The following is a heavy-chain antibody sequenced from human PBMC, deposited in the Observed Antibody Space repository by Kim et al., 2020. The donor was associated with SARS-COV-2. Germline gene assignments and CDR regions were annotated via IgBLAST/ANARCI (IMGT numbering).Heavy chain of an antibody. D-gene: IGHD6-13*01. CDR2: ISYDGSVT. CDR1: GFTFSSYA. V-gene: IGHV3-30*04. CDR3: AREGTAAAVTSGSSIDY. Sequence: GSLRLSCAASGFTFSSYAMHWVRQAPGKGLEWVAFISYDGSVTYSADSVKGRFTISRDNSRNTLYLQMNSLRVEDTAVYFCAREGTAAAVTSGSSIDYWGQGTLVTVSS. J-gene: IGHJ4*02.